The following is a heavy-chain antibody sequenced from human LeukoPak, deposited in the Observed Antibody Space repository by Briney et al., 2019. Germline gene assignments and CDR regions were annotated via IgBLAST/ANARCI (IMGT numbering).Heavy chain of an antibody. V-gene: IGHV4-4*07. CDR2: IYTSGST. CDR1: GGSISSYY. CDR3: ARDLDSGYGSNFDY. J-gene: IGHJ4*02. Sequence: SETLSLTCTVSGGSISSYYWSWIRQPAGKGLEWIGRIYTSGSTNYNPSLKSRVTMSVDTSKNQFSLKLSSVTATDTAVYYCARDLDSGYGSNFDYWGQGTLVTVSS. D-gene: IGHD5-12*01.